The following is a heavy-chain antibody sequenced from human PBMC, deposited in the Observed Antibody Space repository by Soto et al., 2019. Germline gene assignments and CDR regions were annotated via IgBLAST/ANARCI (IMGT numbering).Heavy chain of an antibody. D-gene: IGHD2-15*01. CDR3: ARDSELRYCSGGSCYSPYYYGMDV. CDR1: GFTFSSYG. J-gene: IGHJ6*02. CDR2: IWYDGSNK. Sequence: LRLSCAASGFTFSSYGMHWVRQAPGKGLEWVAVIWYDGSNKYYADSVKGRFTISRDNSKNTLYLQMNSLRAEDTAVYYCARDSELRYCSGGSCYSPYYYGMDVWGQGTTVTVSS. V-gene: IGHV3-33*01.